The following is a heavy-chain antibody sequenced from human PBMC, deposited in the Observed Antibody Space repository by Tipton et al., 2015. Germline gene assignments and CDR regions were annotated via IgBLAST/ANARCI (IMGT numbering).Heavy chain of an antibody. J-gene: IGHJ4*02. CDR2: LWDDGSIK. CDR1: GFTFSSYG. CDR3: ARSGGYGWDS. V-gene: IGHV3-33*01. D-gene: IGHD5-12*01. Sequence: SLRLSCAASGFTFSSYGMHWVRQAPGKGLEWVAVLWDDGSIKYYADSVKGRFTISRDNSRNTLHLQMNSLRAEDTAVYYCARSGGYGWDSWGQGTLVTVSS.